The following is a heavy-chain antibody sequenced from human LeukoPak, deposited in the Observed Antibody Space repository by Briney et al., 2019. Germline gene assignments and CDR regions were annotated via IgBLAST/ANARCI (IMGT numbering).Heavy chain of an antibody. Sequence: GASVKVSCKASGYTFTGYYIHWVRQAPGQGLEWMGWINPNSGGTNYAQKFQGRVTMTRDTSISTAYMELSRLRSDDTAVYYCARDSTNSGSYYPNWSDPWGQGTLVTVSS. D-gene: IGHD1-26*01. J-gene: IGHJ5*02. V-gene: IGHV1-2*02. CDR3: ARDSTNSGSYYPNWSDP. CDR1: GYTFTGYY. CDR2: INPNSGGT.